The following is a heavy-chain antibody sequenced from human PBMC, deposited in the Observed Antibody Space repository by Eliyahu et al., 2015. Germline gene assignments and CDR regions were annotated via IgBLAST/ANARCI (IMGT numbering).Heavy chain of an antibody. CDR1: GGXISSSSYY. D-gene: IGHD4-17*01. CDR3: ARFGRTVTLDY. V-gene: IGHV4-39*01. J-gene: IGHJ4*02. Sequence: QLQLQESGPGLVKPSETLSLTCTVSGGXISSSSYYWGWIRQPPGKGLEWIGSIYYSGSTYYNPSLKSRVTISVDTSKNQFSLKLSSVTAADTAVYYCARFGRTVTLDYWGQGTLVTVSS. CDR2: IYYSGST.